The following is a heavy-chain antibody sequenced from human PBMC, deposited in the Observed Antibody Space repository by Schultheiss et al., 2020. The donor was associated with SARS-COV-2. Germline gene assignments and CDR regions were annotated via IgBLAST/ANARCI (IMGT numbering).Heavy chain of an antibody. D-gene: IGHD3-22*01. V-gene: IGHV3-66*02. CDR3: ARDRLLEVVEYYFDY. CDR2: IYSGGST. J-gene: IGHJ4*02. Sequence: GGSLRLSCAASGFTFSSYSMNWVRQAPGKGLEWVSVIYSGGSTYYADSVKGRFTISRDNSKNTLYLQMNSLRAEDTAVYYCARDRLLEVVEYYFDYWGQGTLVTVSS. CDR1: GFTFSSYS.